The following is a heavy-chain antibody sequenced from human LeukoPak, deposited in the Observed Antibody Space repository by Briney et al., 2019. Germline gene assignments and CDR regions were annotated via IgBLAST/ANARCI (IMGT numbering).Heavy chain of an antibody. V-gene: IGHV3-33*01. CDR1: GFTFSSYG. Sequence: GGSLRLSCAASGFTFSSYGMHWVRQAPGKGLEWVAVIWYDGSNKYYADSVKGRFTISRDNSKNTLYLQMNSLRAEDTAVYYCARHGKTPPFDPWGQGTLVTVSS. CDR3: ARHGKTPPFDP. D-gene: IGHD5-24*01. J-gene: IGHJ5*02. CDR2: IWYDGSNK.